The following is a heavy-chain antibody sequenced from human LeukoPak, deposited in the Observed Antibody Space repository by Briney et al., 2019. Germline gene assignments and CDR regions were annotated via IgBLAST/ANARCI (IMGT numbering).Heavy chain of an antibody. Sequence: SEALSLTCTVSGDSISTSHYYWGWIRQSPGKGLEWIGSIYSSGSTYFNPSLKSRVTVSVDTSKKQFSLKLTSVTAADTAVYYCARAYCTTSVCYRYFDTWGQGTLVTVSS. CDR2: IYSSGST. D-gene: IGHD2-8*01. J-gene: IGHJ4*02. CDR1: GDSISTSHYY. V-gene: IGHV4-39*01. CDR3: ARAYCTTSVCYRYFDT.